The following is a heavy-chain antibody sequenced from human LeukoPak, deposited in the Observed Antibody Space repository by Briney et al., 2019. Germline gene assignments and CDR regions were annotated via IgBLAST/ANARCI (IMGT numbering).Heavy chain of an antibody. CDR1: GGSISSSSYS. V-gene: IGHV4-39*07. Sequence: SETLSLTCTVSGGSISSSSYSWGWIRQPPGKGLEWIGSICYSGSTNYNPSLKSRVTISVDTSKNQFSLKLSSVTAADAAVYYCALWSGYFSYYYMDVWGKGTTVTVSS. D-gene: IGHD3-3*01. CDR2: ICYSGST. CDR3: ALWSGYFSYYYMDV. J-gene: IGHJ6*03.